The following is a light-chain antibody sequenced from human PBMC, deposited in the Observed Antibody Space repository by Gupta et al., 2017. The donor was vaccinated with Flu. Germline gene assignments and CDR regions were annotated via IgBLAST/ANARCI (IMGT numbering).Light chain of an antibody. J-gene: IGKJ1*01. CDR3: QQANSFPQT. Sequence: PSSVSASVGDRVTITCRASQGLSNFLAWYQQKPGQAPKLLLYAASTLQSSFPSRFSGSKSGTDFTLTINSLQPEDFATYYCQQANSFPQTFGQVPPVEIK. CDR1: QGLSNF. CDR2: AAS. V-gene: IGKV1-12*01.